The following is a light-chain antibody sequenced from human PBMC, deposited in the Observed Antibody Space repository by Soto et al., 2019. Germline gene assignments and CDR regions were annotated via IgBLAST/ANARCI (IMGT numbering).Light chain of an antibody. CDR2: AAS. CDR3: QQSYSTPPT. J-gene: IGKJ2*01. CDR1: QSISSY. V-gene: IGKV1-39*01. Sequence: DIQINRSASSLSASVGDRVTITCRASQSISSYLNWYQQKPGKAPKLLIYAASSLQSGVPSRFSGSGSGTDFTLTISSLQPEDFATYYCQQSYSTPPTFGQGTKLEIK.